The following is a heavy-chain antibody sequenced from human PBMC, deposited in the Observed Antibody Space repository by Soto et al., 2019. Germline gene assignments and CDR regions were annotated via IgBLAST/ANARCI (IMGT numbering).Heavy chain of an antibody. J-gene: IGHJ6*02. Sequence: PGGSLRLSCAASGFTFSSYGMHWVRQAPGKGLEWVAVISYDGSNKYYADSVKGRFTISRDNSKNTLYLQMNSLRAEDTAVSYCAKNHFPFGCSSTSCYVLFYYYGMDVWGQGTTVTVSS. V-gene: IGHV3-30*18. CDR3: AKNHFPFGCSSTSCYVLFYYYGMDV. CDR2: ISYDGSNK. CDR1: GFTFSSYG. D-gene: IGHD2-2*01.